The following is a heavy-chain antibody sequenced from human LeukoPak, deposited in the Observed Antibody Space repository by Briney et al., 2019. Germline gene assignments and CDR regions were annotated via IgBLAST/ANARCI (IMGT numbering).Heavy chain of an antibody. Sequence: ASVKVSCKASGYTFTGYYMHWVRQAPGQGLGWMGWINPNSGGTNYAQKFQGRVTMTRDTSISTAYMELSRLRSDDTAVYYCARHAYYYGSGSFGMDVWGQGTTVTVSS. D-gene: IGHD3-10*01. J-gene: IGHJ6*02. CDR2: INPNSGGT. V-gene: IGHV1-2*02. CDR1: GYTFTGYY. CDR3: ARHAYYYGSGSFGMDV.